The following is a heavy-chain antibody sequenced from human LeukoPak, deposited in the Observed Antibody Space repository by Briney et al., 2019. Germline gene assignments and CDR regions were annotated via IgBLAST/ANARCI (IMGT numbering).Heavy chain of an antibody. Sequence: SVKVSCKASGGTFSSYAISWVRQAPGQGLEWMGGIIPIFGTANYAQKFQGRVTITTDESTSTAYMELSSLRSEDTAVYYCARDSPVIAARPPYYYMDVWGKGTTVTVSS. CDR2: IIPIFGTA. V-gene: IGHV1-69*05. CDR3: ARDSPVIAARPPYYYMDV. J-gene: IGHJ6*03. CDR1: GGTFSSYA. D-gene: IGHD6-6*01.